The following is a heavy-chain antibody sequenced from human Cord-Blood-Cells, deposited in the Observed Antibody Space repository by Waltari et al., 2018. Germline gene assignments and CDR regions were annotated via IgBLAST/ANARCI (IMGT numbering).Heavy chain of an antibody. Sequence: EVQLVESGGGLVPPGGSLRLSCAASGFPLRRHGTTWGRTAPGKGLGWVANIKQDGSEKYYVDSVKGRFTISRDNAKNSLYLQMNSLRAEDTAVYYCARDYSQLGDAFDIWGQGTMVTVSS. CDR2: IKQDGSEK. CDR1: GFPLRRHG. J-gene: IGHJ3*02. D-gene: IGHD6-13*01. CDR3: ARDYSQLGDAFDI. V-gene: IGHV3-7*01.